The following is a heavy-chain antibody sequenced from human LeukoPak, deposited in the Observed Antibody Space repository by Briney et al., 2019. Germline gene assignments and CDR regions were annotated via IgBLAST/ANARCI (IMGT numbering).Heavy chain of an antibody. CDR2: IYYSGST. V-gene: IGHV4-59*12. CDR1: GGSISSYY. Sequence: SETLSLTCTVSGGSISSYYWSWIRQPPGKGLEWIGYIYYSGSTNYNPSLKSRVTISVDTSKNQFSLKLSSVTAADTAVYYCARERGDEQRNAFDIWGQGTMVTVSS. J-gene: IGHJ3*02. D-gene: IGHD5-24*01. CDR3: ARERGDEQRNAFDI.